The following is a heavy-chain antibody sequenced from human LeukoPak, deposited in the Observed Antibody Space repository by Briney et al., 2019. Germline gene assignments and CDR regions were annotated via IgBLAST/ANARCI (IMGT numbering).Heavy chain of an antibody. D-gene: IGHD3-3*01. V-gene: IGHV4-61*02. J-gene: IGHJ4*02. CDR3: ARSYDFWSGPGGFDY. Sequence: PSETLSLTCTVSGGSISSGSYYWSRIRQPAGKGLEWIGRIYTSGSTNYNPSLKSRVTISVDTSKNQFSLKLSSVTAADTAVYYCARSYDFWSGPGGFDYWGQGTLVTVSS. CDR2: IYTSGST. CDR1: GGSISSGSYY.